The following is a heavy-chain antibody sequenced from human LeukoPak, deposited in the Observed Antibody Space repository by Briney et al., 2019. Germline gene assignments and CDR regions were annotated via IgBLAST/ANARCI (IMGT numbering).Heavy chain of an antibody. CDR3: TYEGFDY. Sequence: PGGSLRLSCAASGFTFSSYAMSWVRQSPGKGLEWVGRVKTTTDGGTAEYAAPVKGRFTISRDDSKNTMYLQMNSLKIEDTGVYYCTYEGFDYWGQGTLVTVSS. CDR2: VKTTTDGGTA. D-gene: IGHD3-3*01. J-gene: IGHJ4*02. CDR1: GFTFSSYA. V-gene: IGHV3-15*01.